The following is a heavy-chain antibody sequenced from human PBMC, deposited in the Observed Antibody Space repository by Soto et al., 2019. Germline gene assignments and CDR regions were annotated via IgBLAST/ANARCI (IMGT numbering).Heavy chain of an antibody. Sequence: WETLSLTCGVYGGSFSGYYWSWIRQPPGKGLEWIGEINHSGSTNYNPSLKSRVTISVDTSKNQFSLKLSSVTAADTAVYYCATGFRSRYPMGHYYYYGMDVWGQGTTV. V-gene: IGHV4-34*01. CDR1: GGSFSGYY. CDR3: ATGFRSRYPMGHYYYYGMDV. D-gene: IGHD6-13*01. CDR2: INHSGST. J-gene: IGHJ6*02.